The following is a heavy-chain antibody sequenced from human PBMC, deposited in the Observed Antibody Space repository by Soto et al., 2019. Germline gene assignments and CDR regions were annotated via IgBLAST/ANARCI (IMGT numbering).Heavy chain of an antibody. CDR1: GFTFSGFD. V-gene: IGHV3-13*01. CDR2: IGTAGDT. J-gene: IGHJ4*02. D-gene: IGHD2-15*01. Sequence: GGSVRLSCEASGFTFSGFDMHWVRQPTGKGLEWVSTIGTAGDTYYAVAVKGRCTISRDNAKNSLSLQMNNLRAGDTAVYFCARGQEVGAHFFDSWGPGTQVTVSS. CDR3: ARGQEVGAHFFDS.